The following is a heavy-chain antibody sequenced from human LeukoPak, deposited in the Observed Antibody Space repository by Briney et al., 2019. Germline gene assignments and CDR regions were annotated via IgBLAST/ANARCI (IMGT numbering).Heavy chain of an antibody. V-gene: IGHV3-48*03. D-gene: IGHD6-19*01. CDR1: GFTFSSYE. Sequence: GGSLRLSCTASGFTFSSYEMSWIRQAPGKGLEWVSYISSGSRTKYYADSVKGRVTTSRDNAKNSRYLQMNSLRAADTAVYYCARVNSDWVGWEYSFDYWGQGTLVTVSS. CDR3: ARVNSDWVGWEYSFDY. J-gene: IGHJ4*02. CDR2: ISSGSRTK.